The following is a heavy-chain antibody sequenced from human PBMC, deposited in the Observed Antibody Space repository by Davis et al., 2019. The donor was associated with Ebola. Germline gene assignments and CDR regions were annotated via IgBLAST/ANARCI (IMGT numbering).Heavy chain of an antibody. D-gene: IGHD3-10*01. CDR1: GGTFSGYY. CDR2: IYYSGST. J-gene: IGHJ4*02. Sequence: SETLSLTCAVYGGTFSGYYWSWIRQPPGKGLEWIGYIYYSGSTNYNPSLKSRVTISVDTSKNQFSLKLSSVTAADTAVYYCARVGYPGSYFDYWGQGTLVTVSS. V-gene: IGHV4-59*08. CDR3: ARVGYPGSYFDY.